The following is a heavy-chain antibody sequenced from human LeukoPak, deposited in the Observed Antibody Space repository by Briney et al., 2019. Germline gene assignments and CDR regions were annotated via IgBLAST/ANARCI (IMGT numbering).Heavy chain of an antibody. CDR3: ARSPCNSVHWFDA. D-gene: IGHD2/OR15-2a*01. CDR1: GYTVSFDD. Sequence: ASVNVSCTAAGYTVSFDDFSSVRQAPGQGLEWMGWISAYNGNTNYAQKLQGRVTMTTDTSTSTAYMQLRSLRSDDTALYYCARSPCNSVHWFDAWVAGALVTVSS. J-gene: IGHJ5*02. V-gene: IGHV1-18*01. CDR2: ISAYNGNT.